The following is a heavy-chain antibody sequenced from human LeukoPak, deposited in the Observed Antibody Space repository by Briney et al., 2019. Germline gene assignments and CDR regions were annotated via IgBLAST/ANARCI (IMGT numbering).Heavy chain of an antibody. CDR1: GYNFISYY. Sequence: ASVKVSCKASGYNFISYYTHWVRQAPGQGLEWMGIINLSGGSTSYAQKFQDRVTMTRDTSTSTVYMELSSLKSEDTAVYYCAREDVVLVDAVRYYYYGMDVWGQGTTVTVSS. CDR3: AREDVVLVDAVRYYYYGMDV. CDR2: INLSGGST. J-gene: IGHJ6*02. D-gene: IGHD2-8*01. V-gene: IGHV1-46*01.